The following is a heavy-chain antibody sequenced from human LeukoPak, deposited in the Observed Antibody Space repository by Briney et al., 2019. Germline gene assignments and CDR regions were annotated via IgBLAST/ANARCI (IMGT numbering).Heavy chain of an antibody. CDR2: IYYSGST. CDR1: GGSISSYY. Sequence: SETLSLTCTVSGGSISSYYWSWIRQPLGKGLEWIGYIYYSGSTNYNPSLKSRVTISVDTSKNQFSLKLSSVTAADTAVYYCARHGVEYYDILTGYWDYWGQGTLVTVSS. J-gene: IGHJ4*02. V-gene: IGHV4-59*08. D-gene: IGHD3-9*01. CDR3: ARHGVEYYDILTGYWDY.